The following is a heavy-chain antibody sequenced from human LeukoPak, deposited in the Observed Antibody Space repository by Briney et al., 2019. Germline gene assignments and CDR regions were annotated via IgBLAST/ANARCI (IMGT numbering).Heavy chain of an antibody. V-gene: IGHV3-23*01. CDR2: ISVSSGTT. D-gene: IGHD2-8*02. Sequence: GGSLRLSCAASGFTFGSYAMSWVRQAPGKGLEWVSVISVSSGTTYYADSVKGRFTISRDNSKSTLYLQMNSLRAEDTATYYCAKERLVSHTAGFDSWGQGTLVTVSS. CDR1: GFTFGSYA. CDR3: AKERLVSHTAGFDS. J-gene: IGHJ4*02.